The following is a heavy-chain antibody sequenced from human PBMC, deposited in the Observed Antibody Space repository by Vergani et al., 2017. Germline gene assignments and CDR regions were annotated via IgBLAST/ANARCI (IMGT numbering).Heavy chain of an antibody. CDR1: GGTFSSYA. CDR2: IIPIFGTA. V-gene: IGHV1-69*13. Sequence: QVQLVQSGAEVKKPGSSVKVSCKASGGTFSSYAISWVRQAPGQGLEWMGRIIPIFGTANYAQKFQGRVTITADESTSTAYMELSSLRSEDTAVYYCAGDQRXMVTGYYYYYGMDVWGQGTTVTVSS. CDR3: AGDQRXMVTGYYYYYGMDV. J-gene: IGHJ6*02. D-gene: IGHD5-18*01.